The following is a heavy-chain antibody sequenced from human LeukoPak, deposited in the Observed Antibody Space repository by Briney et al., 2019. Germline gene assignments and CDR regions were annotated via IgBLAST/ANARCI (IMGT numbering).Heavy chain of an antibody. Sequence: PSETLSLTCTVSGGSISSGGYYWSWIRQHPGKGLEWIGYIYYSGSTYYNPSLKSRVTISVDTSKNQFSLKLSSVTAADTAVYYCARLFNGDYILDYWGQGTLVTVSS. CDR2: IYYSGST. V-gene: IGHV4-31*03. D-gene: IGHD4-17*01. CDR3: ARLFNGDYILDY. CDR1: GGSISSGGYY. J-gene: IGHJ4*02.